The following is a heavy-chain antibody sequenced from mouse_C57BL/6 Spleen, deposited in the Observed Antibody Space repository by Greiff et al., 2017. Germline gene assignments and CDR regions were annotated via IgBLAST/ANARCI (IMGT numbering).Heavy chain of an antibody. D-gene: IGHD1-1*01. CDR2: IYPRDGST. J-gene: IGHJ1*03. CDR3: ARLRLDYGSSQGYFDV. Sequence: QVQLQQSGPELVKPGASVKLSCKASGYTFTSYDINWVKQRPGQGLEWIGWIYPRDGSTKYNEKFKGKATLTVDTSSSTAYMELHSLTSEDSAVYFCARLRLDYGSSQGYFDVWGTGTTVTVSS. V-gene: IGHV1-85*01. CDR1: GYTFTSYD.